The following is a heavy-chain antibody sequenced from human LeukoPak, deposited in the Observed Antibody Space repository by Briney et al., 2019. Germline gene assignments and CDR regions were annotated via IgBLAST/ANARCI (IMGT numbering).Heavy chain of an antibody. Sequence: GGSLRLSCTVSGFTVSSNSMSWVRQAPGKGLEWVSFIYSDNTHYSDSVKGRCTISRDGSKNTLYLQMNSLRVEDTAVYYCARGLFLSGYLDAFDIWGQGTVVTVSS. D-gene: IGHD3-22*01. CDR1: GFTVSSNS. J-gene: IGHJ3*02. CDR2: IYSDNT. CDR3: ARGLFLSGYLDAFDI. V-gene: IGHV3-53*01.